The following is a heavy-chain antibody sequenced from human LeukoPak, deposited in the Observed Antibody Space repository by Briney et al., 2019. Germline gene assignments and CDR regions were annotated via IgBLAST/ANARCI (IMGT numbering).Heavy chain of an antibody. CDR2: IYYSGST. J-gene: IGHJ4*02. CDR1: GGSISSSSYY. V-gene: IGHV4-39*01. CDR3: ASHSHSSGYKVPDY. Sequence: SETLSLTCTVSGGSISSSSYYWGWIRQPPGKGLEWIGSIYYSGSTYYNPSLKSRVTISVDTSKNQFSLKLSSVTAADTAVYYCASHSHSSGYKVPDYWGQGTLVTVSS. D-gene: IGHD6-19*01.